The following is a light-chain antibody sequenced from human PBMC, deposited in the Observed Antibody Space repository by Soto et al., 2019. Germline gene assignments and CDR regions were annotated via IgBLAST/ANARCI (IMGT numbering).Light chain of an antibody. Sequence: EIVLTQSPATLSLSPGERATLSCRASQSVSSYLAWYQQKPGQAPRLLIYDASNRATGIPARFSGSGSGTDFTLTISSLEPEDFVVYYCQQRSNWHFTFGPGTKVDIK. J-gene: IGKJ3*01. CDR3: QQRSNWHFT. V-gene: IGKV3-11*01. CDR1: QSVSSY. CDR2: DAS.